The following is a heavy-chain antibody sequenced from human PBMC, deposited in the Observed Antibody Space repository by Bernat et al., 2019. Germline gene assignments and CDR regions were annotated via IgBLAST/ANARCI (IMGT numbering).Heavy chain of an antibody. J-gene: IGHJ3*02. V-gene: IGHV4-31*01. CDR3: AGFLAAEDAFDI. Sequence: QVQLQESGSGLVKPSQTLSLTCTVSGGSISSGGYYWSWIRQHPGKGLEWIGYIYYSGSTYYNPSLKSLVTISVDTSKNQFSLKLSSVTAADTAVYYCAGFLAAEDAFDIWGQGTMVTVSS. CDR2: IYYSGST. CDR1: GGSISSGGYY. D-gene: IGHD6-13*01.